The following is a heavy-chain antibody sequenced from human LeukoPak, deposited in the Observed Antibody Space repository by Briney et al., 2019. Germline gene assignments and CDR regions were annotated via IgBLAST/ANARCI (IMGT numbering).Heavy chain of an antibody. CDR3: ARASSWYGSYFDY. D-gene: IGHD6-13*01. V-gene: IGHV3-23*01. Sequence: GGSLRLSCAASGFTFSSYAVSWVRQAPGKGLEWVSAISGSGGSTYYADSVKGRFTISRDNSKNTLYLQMNSLRAEDTAVYYCARASSWYGSYFDYWGQGTLVTVSS. CDR1: GFTFSSYA. J-gene: IGHJ4*02. CDR2: ISGSGGST.